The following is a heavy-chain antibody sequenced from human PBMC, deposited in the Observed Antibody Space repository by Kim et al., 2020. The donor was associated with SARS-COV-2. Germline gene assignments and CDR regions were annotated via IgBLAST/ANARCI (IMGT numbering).Heavy chain of an antibody. CDR1: GGTFSSYA. V-gene: IGHV1-69*13. D-gene: IGHD1-26*01. J-gene: IGHJ4*02. Sequence: SVKVSCKASGGTFSSYAISWVRQAPGQGLEWMGGIIPIFGTANYAQKFQGRVTITADESTSTAYMELSSLRSEDTAVYYCARDSSGSYSLGGIFDYWGQGTLVTVSS. CDR2: IIPIFGTA. CDR3: ARDSSGSYSLGGIFDY.